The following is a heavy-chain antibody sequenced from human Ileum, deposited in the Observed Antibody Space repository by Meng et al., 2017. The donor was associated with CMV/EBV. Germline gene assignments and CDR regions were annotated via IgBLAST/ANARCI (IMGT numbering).Heavy chain of an antibody. CDR2: INPRSGDT. V-gene: IGHV1-2*02. CDR1: GYTFTGYY. J-gene: IGHJ5*02. D-gene: IGHD2-2*01. CDR3: ARGSSMSSNWFDP. Sequence: QVPLVHSGAGVKKPGASVKVSCRTSGYTFTGYYMHWVRQAPGQGLEWLGWINPRSGDTRYAQNFQGRVTMTRDTSIITAYMDLNSLRSDDTAVYYCARGSSMSSNWFDPWGQGTLVTVSS.